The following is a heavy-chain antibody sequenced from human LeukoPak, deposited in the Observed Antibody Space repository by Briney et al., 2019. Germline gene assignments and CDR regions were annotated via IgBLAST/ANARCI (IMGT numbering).Heavy chain of an antibody. CDR3: AVDFWSGYYTASDDY. CDR2: INPNSGGT. J-gene: IGHJ4*02. V-gene: IGHV1-2*02. D-gene: IGHD3-3*01. Sequence: GASVKVSCKASGYTFTGYYMHWVRQAPGQGLEWMGWINPNSGGTNYAQKVQGRVTMTRDTSISTAYMELSRLRSDDTAVYYCAVDFWSGYYTASDDYWGQGTLVTVSS. CDR1: GYTFTGYY.